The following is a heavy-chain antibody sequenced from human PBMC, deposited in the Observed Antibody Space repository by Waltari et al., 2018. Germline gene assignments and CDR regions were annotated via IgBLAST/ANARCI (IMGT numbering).Heavy chain of an antibody. Sequence: QVQLVQSGVEVKKPGASVRVSCKASGYTFTVYYLHWIRQAPGQGPEWMWWINPNHGATHYAQKFQGRVTMTRDTSINTAYLEVTSDDTAVYFCARDRWGESHGYGYWGRGTLVTVSS. CDR3: ARDRWGESHGYGY. J-gene: IGHJ4*02. CDR1: GYTFTVYY. V-gene: IGHV1-2*02. CDR2: INPNHGAT. D-gene: IGHD7-27*01.